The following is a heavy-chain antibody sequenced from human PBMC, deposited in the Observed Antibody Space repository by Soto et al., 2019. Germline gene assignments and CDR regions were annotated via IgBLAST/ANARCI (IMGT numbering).Heavy chain of an antibody. CDR3: VRVAISSSSSY. CDR1: GGTFNNYA. D-gene: IGHD6-6*01. CDR2: IIPIFGTA. Sequence: QVQLVQSGADVKKPGSSVKVSCKASGGTFNNYAISWVRQAPGQGLEWVGGIIPIFGTADYAQKFQGRVTITADESTSTAYMELSSLRSEDTAVYYWVRVAISSSSSYWGQGTLVTVSS. V-gene: IGHV1-69*12. J-gene: IGHJ4*02.